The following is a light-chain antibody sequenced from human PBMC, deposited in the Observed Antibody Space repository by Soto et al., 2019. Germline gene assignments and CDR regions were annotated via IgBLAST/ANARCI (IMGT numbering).Light chain of an antibody. V-gene: IGLV2-23*02. Sequence: QSVLTQPASVSGSPGQSITISCTGASSDLGSYDLVSWYQQHPGKAPKTIIYEVTKRPSGVSKRFSGSKSGNTASLTISGLQPEDEADYYCCSYVGNDFFYVFRTGSKVTVL. CDR2: EVT. J-gene: IGLJ1*01. CDR3: CSYVGNDFFYV. CDR1: SSDLGSYDL.